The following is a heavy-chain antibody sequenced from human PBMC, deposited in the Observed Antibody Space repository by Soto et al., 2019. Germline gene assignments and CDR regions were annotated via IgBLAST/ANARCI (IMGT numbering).Heavy chain of an antibody. CDR3: ARDRMDYDILTGYYTNDAFDI. V-gene: IGHV1-69*13. J-gene: IGHJ3*02. CDR1: GGTFSSYA. D-gene: IGHD3-9*01. CDR2: IIPIFGTA. Sequence: SVKVSCKASGGTFSSYAISWVRQAPGQGLEWMGGIIPIFGTANYAQKFQGRVTITADESTSTAYMELSSPRSEDTAVYYCARDRMDYDILTGYYTNDAFDIWGQGTMVTVSS.